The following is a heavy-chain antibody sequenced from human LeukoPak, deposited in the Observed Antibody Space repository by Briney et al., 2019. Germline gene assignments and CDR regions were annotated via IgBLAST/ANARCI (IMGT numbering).Heavy chain of an antibody. Sequence: PSETLSLACTVSGGSISSSSYYWGWIRQPPGKGLEWVSVIYTVGSTYYADFLKGRFTISRDNSKNTLYLQMGSLRAEDMAVYYCARGTYYFDYWGQGTLVTVSS. V-gene: IGHV3-66*02. J-gene: IGHJ4*02. CDR2: IYTVGST. CDR3: ARGTYYFDY. CDR1: GGSISSSSYY.